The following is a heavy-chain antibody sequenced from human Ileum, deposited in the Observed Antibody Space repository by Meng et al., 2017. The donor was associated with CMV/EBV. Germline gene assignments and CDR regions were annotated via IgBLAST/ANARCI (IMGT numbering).Heavy chain of an antibody. V-gene: IGHV4-4*07. CDR1: VVSISNYY. CDR3: ARAAARGVPVDY. J-gene: IGHJ4*02. CDR2: VHFTGGI. Sequence: QVQLQEAGPRLVKPSETLSLTCTVSVVSISNYYWPWIRQSAVKGLEFIGRVHFTGGIDYNPSLMSRVTMSVDTSRNQLSLNVKSVTAADTAIYYCARAAARGVPVDYWGQGILVTVSS. D-gene: IGHD3-10*01.